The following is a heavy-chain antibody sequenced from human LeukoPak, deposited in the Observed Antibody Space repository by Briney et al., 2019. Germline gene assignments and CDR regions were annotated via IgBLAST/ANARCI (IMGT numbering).Heavy chain of an antibody. V-gene: IGHV3-23*01. CDR1: GFTFSSYA. D-gene: IGHD2-15*01. J-gene: IGHJ4*02. CDR2: ISGSGGST. Sequence: GGSLRLSCAASGFTFSSYAMSWVRQAPGKGLEWVSGISGSGGSTYYADSVKGRLTISRDNSKNTLYLQMNSLRAEDTAVYYCAKGVVATTGDYFDYWGQGTLVTVSS. CDR3: AKGVVATTGDYFDY.